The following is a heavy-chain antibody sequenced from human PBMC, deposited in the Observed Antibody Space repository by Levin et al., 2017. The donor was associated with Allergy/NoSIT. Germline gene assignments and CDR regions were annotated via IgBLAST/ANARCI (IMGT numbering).Heavy chain of an antibody. D-gene: IGHD2-15*01. V-gene: IGHV3-30*18. Sequence: PGGSLRLSCAASGFTFSSYGMHWVRQAPGKGLEWVAVISYDGSNKYYADSVKGRFTISRDNSKNTLYLQMNSLRAEDTAVYYCAKTGEGYSGGSAYYFDYWGQGTLVTVSS. CDR1: GFTFSSYG. J-gene: IGHJ4*02. CDR3: AKTGEGYSGGSAYYFDY. CDR2: ISYDGSNK.